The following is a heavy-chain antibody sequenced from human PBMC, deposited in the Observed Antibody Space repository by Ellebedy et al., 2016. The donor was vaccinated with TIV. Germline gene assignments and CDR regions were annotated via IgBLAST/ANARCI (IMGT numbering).Heavy chain of an antibody. J-gene: IGHJ4*02. CDR3: ARALSRGWYLFDY. CDR1: GGSIGDYY. CDR2: IYTSGGT. Sequence: GSLRLSXTVSGGSIGDYYCNWIRQLAGKGLEWIGRIYTSGGTNYNLSLMSRVTISVDTTKNQWSLRLRSVTAADTAVYFCARALSRGWYLFDYWGQGILVSVSS. V-gene: IGHV4-4*07. D-gene: IGHD6-19*01.